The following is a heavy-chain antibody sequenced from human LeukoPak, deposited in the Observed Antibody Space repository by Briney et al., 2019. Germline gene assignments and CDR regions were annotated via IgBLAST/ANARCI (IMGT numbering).Heavy chain of an antibody. CDR1: GFTFSSYS. CDR3: ARNLYDFLTGFDS. V-gene: IGHV3-48*02. CDR2: IRSSSSII. D-gene: IGHD3-9*01. Sequence: GGSLRLSCAASGFTFSSYSMNWVRQSPGKGLEWVSYIRSSSSIIHYADSVKGRFTISRDNAKSSLYLQMNSLRDEDTAVYYCARNLYDFLTGFDSWGQGTLVTVSS. J-gene: IGHJ4*02.